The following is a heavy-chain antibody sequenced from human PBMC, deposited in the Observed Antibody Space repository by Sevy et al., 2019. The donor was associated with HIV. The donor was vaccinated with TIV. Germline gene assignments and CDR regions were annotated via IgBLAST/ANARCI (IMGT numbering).Heavy chain of an antibody. CDR3: VRNSPYYYYAVDV. J-gene: IGHJ6*02. D-gene: IGHD2-21*01. V-gene: IGHV4-59*01. CDR2: FYYSRST. Sequence: SETLSLTCSVSGDSFSNEYWSWIRQPPGKGLEWIGYFYYSRSTNYNPSLKSRVTISVDTSKKQISLKLRSVTAADTAVYYSVRNSPYYYYAVDVWGQGTTVTVSS. CDR1: GDSFSNEY.